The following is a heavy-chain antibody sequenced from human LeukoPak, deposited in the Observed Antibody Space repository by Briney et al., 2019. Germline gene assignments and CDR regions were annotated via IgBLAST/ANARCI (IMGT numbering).Heavy chain of an antibody. J-gene: IGHJ4*02. Sequence: GGSLRLSCVHSGFTFSISAMSWGRQAPGKGLERVSSMSDSGGRTYVAKSGQGRFNISRDNSKNTLYVQMNSLRAEDTAVYYCAKGGPSTSFDYWGQGTLVTVSS. CDR3: AKGGPSTSFDY. CDR2: MSDSGGRT. D-gene: IGHD2-2*01. V-gene: IGHV3-23*01. CDR1: GFTFSISA.